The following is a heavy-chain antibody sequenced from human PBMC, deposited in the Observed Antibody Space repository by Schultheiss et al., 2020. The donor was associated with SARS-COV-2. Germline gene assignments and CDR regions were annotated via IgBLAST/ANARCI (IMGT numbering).Heavy chain of an antibody. V-gene: IGHV4-34*01. CDR1: GGSFSGYY. J-gene: IGHJ6*02. D-gene: IGHD3-3*01. Sequence: SETLSLTCAVYGGSFSGYYWSWIRQPPGKGLEWIGSIYHSGSTNYNPSLKSRVTISVDTSKNQFSLRLSTVTAADTAVYYCARGVHDFPYYYYYGMDVWGQGTTVTVSS. CDR3: ARGVHDFPYYYYYGMDV. CDR2: IYHSGST.